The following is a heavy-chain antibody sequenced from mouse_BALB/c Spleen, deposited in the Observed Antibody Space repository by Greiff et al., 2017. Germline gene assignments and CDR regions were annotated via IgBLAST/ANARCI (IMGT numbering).Heavy chain of an antibody. CDR2: ISSGGSYT. J-gene: IGHJ1*01. CDR3: AREGTPYDYDQNWYFDV. Sequence: EVKVVESGGGLVKPGGSLKLSCAASGFTFSSYAMSWVRQSPEKRLEWVAEISSGGSYTYYPDTVTGRFTISRDNAKNTLYLEMSSLRSEDTAMYYCAREGTPYDYDQNWYFDVWGAGTTVTVSS. V-gene: IGHV5-9-4*01. D-gene: IGHD2-4*01. CDR1: GFTFSSYA.